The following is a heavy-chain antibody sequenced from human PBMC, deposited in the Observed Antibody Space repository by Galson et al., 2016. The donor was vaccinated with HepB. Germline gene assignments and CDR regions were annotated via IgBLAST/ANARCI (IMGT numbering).Heavy chain of an antibody. Sequence: TLSLTCTVSGASISSGGDYWNWIRQHPGKGLEWIGYVSDSGNTFYHPSLKSRVTISVDTSKNQFSLRLTSVTAADTAVYYWARGRDIPMYYQHALDVRGQGTSVAVSS. CDR1: GASISSGGDY. CDR2: VSDSGNT. V-gene: IGHV4-31*03. J-gene: IGHJ6*02. D-gene: IGHD5-12*01. CDR3: ARGRDIPMYYQHALDV.